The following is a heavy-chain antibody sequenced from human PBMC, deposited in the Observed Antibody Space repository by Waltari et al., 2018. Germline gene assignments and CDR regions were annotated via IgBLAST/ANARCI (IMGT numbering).Heavy chain of an antibody. Sequence: QVQLVQSGAEVKKPGASVKVSCKASGSTFTSYYMHWVRQAPGQGLEWMGIINPSGGSTSYAQKFQGRVTMTRDTSTSTVYMELSSLRSEDTAVYYCARVSPPDDRDYYYGMDVWGQGTTVTVSS. CDR2: INPSGGST. V-gene: IGHV1-46*01. D-gene: IGHD1-1*01. J-gene: IGHJ6*02. CDR1: GSTFTSYY. CDR3: ARVSPPDDRDYYYGMDV.